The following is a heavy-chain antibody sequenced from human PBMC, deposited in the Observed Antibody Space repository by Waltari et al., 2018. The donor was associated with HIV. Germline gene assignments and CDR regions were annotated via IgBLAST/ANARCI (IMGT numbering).Heavy chain of an antibody. CDR2: ITGSGAAT. V-gene: IGHV3-23*04. CDR1: GFTYATYA. Sequence: EVQLVESGGGLVQPGGSLRLSCAASGFTYATYAMRWFRQAPGRGLEWVSAITGSGAATDYADSVGGRFTISRDNSKNTVYLEMNSLEAEDTAVYYCARRTAVHSGNFDYWGQGTLVTVSS. D-gene: IGHD4-17*01. J-gene: IGHJ4*02. CDR3: ARRTAVHSGNFDY.